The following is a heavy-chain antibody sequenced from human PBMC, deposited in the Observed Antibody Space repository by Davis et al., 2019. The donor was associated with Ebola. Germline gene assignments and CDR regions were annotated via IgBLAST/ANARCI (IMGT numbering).Heavy chain of an antibody. Sequence: GGSLRLSCAASGFTFSNYAMSWVRQAPGKGLEWVSYISSSSSTIYYADSVKGRFAISRDNAKNSLYLQMNSLRAEDTAVYYCARLRGITIFGVVGEAFDYWGQGTLVTVSS. CDR1: GFTFSNYA. CDR3: ARLRGITIFGVVGEAFDY. J-gene: IGHJ4*02. CDR2: ISSSSSTI. D-gene: IGHD3-3*01. V-gene: IGHV3-48*01.